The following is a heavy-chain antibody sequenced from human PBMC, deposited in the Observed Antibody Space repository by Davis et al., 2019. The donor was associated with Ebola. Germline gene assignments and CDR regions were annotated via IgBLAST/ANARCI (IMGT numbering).Heavy chain of an antibody. CDR1: GFTFSSYA. CDR3: ARDLYLGSWNYYGMDV. CDR2: ISNDGNNK. D-gene: IGHD2-2*02. Sequence: LSLTCAASGFTFSSYAMHWVRQAPGKGLEWVAVISNDGNNKYYADSVKGRFTISRDNSKNTLCLHMNSLRAEDTAVYYCARDLYLGSWNYYGMDVWGQGTTVTVSS. J-gene: IGHJ6*02. V-gene: IGHV3-30-3*01.